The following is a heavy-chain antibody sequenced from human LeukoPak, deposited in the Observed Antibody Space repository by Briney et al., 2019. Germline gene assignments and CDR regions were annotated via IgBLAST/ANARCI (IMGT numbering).Heavy chain of an antibody. Sequence: SETLSLTCTVSGGSISSYYWSWIRQPPGKGLEWIGYIYYSGSTNYNPSLKSRVTISVDTSKNQFSLKLSSVTAADTAVYYCARSNHLHYYDSSGYFDYWGQGTLVTVSS. J-gene: IGHJ4*02. CDR1: GGSISSYY. CDR2: IYYSGST. D-gene: IGHD3-22*01. V-gene: IGHV4-59*01. CDR3: ARSNHLHYYDSSGYFDY.